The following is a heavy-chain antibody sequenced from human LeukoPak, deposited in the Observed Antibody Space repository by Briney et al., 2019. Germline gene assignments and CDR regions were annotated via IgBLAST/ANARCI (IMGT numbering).Heavy chain of an antibody. CDR3: AKERSGMVDY. J-gene: IGHJ4*02. Sequence: RGSMTLSCAPSAFTLGIYGMHWVRQAPGKGLEWVAFIRYDASNKYYADSVKGRFTISRDNSKNTLYLQMNSLRAEDTAVYYCAKERSGMVDYWGQGTLVTVSS. D-gene: IGHD1-26*01. CDR2: IRYDASNK. V-gene: IGHV3-30*02. CDR1: AFTLGIYG.